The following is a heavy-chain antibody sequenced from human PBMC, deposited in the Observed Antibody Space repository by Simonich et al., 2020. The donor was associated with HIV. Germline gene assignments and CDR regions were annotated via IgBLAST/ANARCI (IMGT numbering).Heavy chain of an antibody. Sequence: QVQLVQSGAEVKKPGASVKVSCKASGYTFISYGISWVRQAPGQGLEWMGWISAYNGNTNYAQKLQSRVTMTTDTSTSTVYMELRSLRSDDTAVYYCARNRMGVRGSYSYFDYWGQGTLVTVSS. J-gene: IGHJ4*02. D-gene: IGHD1-26*01. V-gene: IGHV1-18*01. CDR3: ARNRMGVRGSYSYFDY. CDR2: ISAYNGNT. CDR1: GYTFISYG.